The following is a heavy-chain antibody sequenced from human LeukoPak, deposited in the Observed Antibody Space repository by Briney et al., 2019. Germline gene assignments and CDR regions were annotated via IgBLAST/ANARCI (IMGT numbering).Heavy chain of an antibody. D-gene: IGHD6-19*01. J-gene: IGHJ4*02. CDR1: GGSFSGYY. CDR2: INHSGST. Sequence: SETLSLTCAVYGGSFSGYYWSWIRQPPGKGLEWIGEINHSGSTNYNPSLKSRVTISVDTSKNQFSLKLSSVTAADTAVYYCARTAVAGCKTCFGYWGQGTLVTVSS. CDR3: ARTAVAGCKTCFGY. V-gene: IGHV4-34*01.